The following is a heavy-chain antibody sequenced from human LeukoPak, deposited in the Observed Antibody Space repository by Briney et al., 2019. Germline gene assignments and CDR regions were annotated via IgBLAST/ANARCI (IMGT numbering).Heavy chain of an antibody. CDR1: GFTSSSYA. J-gene: IGHJ4*02. V-gene: IGHV3-30*06. CDR2: ISDDGSND. Sequence: GGSLRLSCAASGFTSSSYAMNWARQAPGKGLEWVAVISDDGSNDFYADSVKGRFTISRDTSKNTVNLQMNSLRAEDTAVYYCARGAYSSNWSIGEYLDHWGQGTLVTVSS. D-gene: IGHD6-13*01. CDR3: ARGAYSSNWSIGEYLDH.